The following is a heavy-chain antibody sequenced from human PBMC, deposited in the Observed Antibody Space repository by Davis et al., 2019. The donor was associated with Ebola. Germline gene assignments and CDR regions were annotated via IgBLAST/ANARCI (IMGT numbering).Heavy chain of an antibody. D-gene: IGHD6-6*01. CDR1: GGSTRSSSHY. CDR3: ARQSSSSWGDY. J-gene: IGHJ4*02. CDR2: IFRTGAT. V-gene: IGHV4-39*01. Sequence: SETLSLTCPVSGGSTRSSSHYWGWIRQPPGKGREWMGSIFRTGATSYNPSLKSRVTISLDTSKNHFSLKLSSVTAADTAVYYCARQSSSSWGDYWGQGTLVTVSS.